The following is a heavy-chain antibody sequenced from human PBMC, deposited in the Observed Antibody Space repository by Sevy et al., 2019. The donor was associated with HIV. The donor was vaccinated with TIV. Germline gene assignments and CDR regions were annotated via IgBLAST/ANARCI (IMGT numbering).Heavy chain of an antibody. Sequence: GGSLRLSCAASGFTFSNAWMSWVRQAPGKGLEWVGRIKSKTDGGTTDYAPPVKGRFTIARDDSKNTLYLQMNSLKNADTAVYYCSLNTRGSSGAFDYWGQGALVTVSS. CDR3: SLNTRGSSGAFDY. D-gene: IGHD3-22*01. CDR2: IKSKTDGGTT. J-gene: IGHJ4*02. CDR1: GFTFSNAW. V-gene: IGHV3-15*01.